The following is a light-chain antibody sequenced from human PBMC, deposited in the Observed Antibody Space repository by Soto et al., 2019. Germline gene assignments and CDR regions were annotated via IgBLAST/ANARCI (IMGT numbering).Light chain of an antibody. Sequence: ELGLTQSPGTLSLSPGERATLLCRASQSVSSSYLAWYQQKPGQAPRLLIYGASDRATGIPDRFSGSGSGTDVTLTISRLEHEDFAVYACQQYGSSPWTFGQGTKVEIK. CDR3: QQYGSSPWT. V-gene: IGKV3-20*01. CDR1: QSVSSSY. J-gene: IGKJ1*01. CDR2: GAS.